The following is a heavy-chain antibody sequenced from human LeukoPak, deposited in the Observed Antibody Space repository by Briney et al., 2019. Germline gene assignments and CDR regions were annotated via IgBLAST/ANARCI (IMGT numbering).Heavy chain of an antibody. Sequence: ASVKASCKASGYTFTGYYMHWVRQAPGQGLEWMGWINPNSGGTNYAQKFQGRVTMTRDTSISTAYMELSRLRSDDTAVYYCARAPVYCGGDCYHNFDYWGQGTLVTVSS. V-gene: IGHV1-2*02. CDR3: ARAPVYCGGDCYHNFDY. CDR2: INPNSGGT. D-gene: IGHD2-21*02. CDR1: GYTFTGYY. J-gene: IGHJ4*02.